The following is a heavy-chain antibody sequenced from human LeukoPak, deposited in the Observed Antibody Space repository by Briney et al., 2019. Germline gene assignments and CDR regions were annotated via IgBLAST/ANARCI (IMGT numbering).Heavy chain of an antibody. D-gene: IGHD3-9*01. CDR2: ISWNSRII. Sequence: GGSLRLSCAASGFIFDDYAMYWVRQAPGKGLEWVSGISWNSRIIDYADSVKGRFTISRDNAKRALYLQMNTLTTEDTAFYFCARLTGAASGTYYFDFWGQGTLVTVSS. V-gene: IGHV3-9*01. CDR3: ARLTGAASGTYYFDF. J-gene: IGHJ4*02. CDR1: GFIFDDYA.